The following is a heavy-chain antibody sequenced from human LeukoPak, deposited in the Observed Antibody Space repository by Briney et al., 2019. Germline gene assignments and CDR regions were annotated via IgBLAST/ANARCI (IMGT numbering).Heavy chain of an antibody. CDR3: AREFDDSSGYYSGY. V-gene: IGHV5-51*01. CDR2: IYPGDSDT. CDR1: GYSFTSYW. J-gene: IGHJ4*02. Sequence: PGESLKISCKGSGYSFTSYWIGWVRQMPGKGLEWMGIIYPGDSDTRYSPSFQGQVTISADKSISTAYMELSRLRSDDTAVYYRAREFDDSSGYYSGYWGQGTLVTVSS. D-gene: IGHD3-22*01.